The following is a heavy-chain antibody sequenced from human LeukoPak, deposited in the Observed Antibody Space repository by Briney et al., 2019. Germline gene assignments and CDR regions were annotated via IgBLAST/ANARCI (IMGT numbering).Heavy chain of an antibody. CDR2: ISSSSSCI. D-gene: IGHD5-12*01. Sequence: GGSLRLSCAASGFTSSSYSMNWVRQAPGKGLKWVSSISSSSSCIYYADSVKGRFTISRDNAKNSLYLQMNSLRAEDTAVYYCARDKVDRWLQLAGWFDPWGQGTLVTVSS. CDR3: ARDKVDRWLQLAGWFDP. CDR1: GFTSSSYS. J-gene: IGHJ5*02. V-gene: IGHV3-21*01.